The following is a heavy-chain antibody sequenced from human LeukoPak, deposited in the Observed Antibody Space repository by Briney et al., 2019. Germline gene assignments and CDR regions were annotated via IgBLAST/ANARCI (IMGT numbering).Heavy chain of an antibody. CDR1: GFTFSSYA. CDR3: AKVPVGGTVTKRYYYYYMDV. V-gene: IGHV3-23*01. Sequence: PGGSLRLSCAASGFTFSSYAMSWVRQAPGKGLEWVSAISGSGGSTYYADSVKGRFTISRDNSKNTLYLQMNSLRAEDTAVYYCAKVPVGGTVTKRYYYYYMDVWGKGTTVTVSS. J-gene: IGHJ6*03. D-gene: IGHD4-11*01. CDR2: ISGSGGST.